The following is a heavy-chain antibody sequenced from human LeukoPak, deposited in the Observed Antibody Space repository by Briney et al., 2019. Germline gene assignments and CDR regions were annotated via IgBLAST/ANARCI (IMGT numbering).Heavy chain of an antibody. J-gene: IGHJ4*02. CDR3: VKDSSSSWFGGDSK. V-gene: IGHV3-30*18. Sequence: GGSLRLSCAASGFTFSYYGLHWVRQAPGKGLEWVTLISHDGSNKDYADSVKGGFTISRDNYKNTLYLQMNSLRAGERAGYYCVKDSSSSWFGGDSKWGEGTLVTVSS. D-gene: IGHD6-13*01. CDR2: ISHDGSNK. CDR1: GFTFSYYG.